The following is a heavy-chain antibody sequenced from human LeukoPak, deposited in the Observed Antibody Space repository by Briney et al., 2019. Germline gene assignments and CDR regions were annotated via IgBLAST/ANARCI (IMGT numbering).Heavy chain of an antibody. J-gene: IGHJ4*02. V-gene: IGHV4-59*08. CDR3: ARLDTSGSDDY. Sequence: SETLSLTCTVSGGSISSYYWSWIRQPPGKGLEWIGYFFYSGSTNYNPSLKSRVTISIDTFKSQFSLKLISVTAADTAVYYCARLDTSGSDDYWGQGTLVTVSS. CDR1: GGSISSYY. CDR2: FFYSGST. D-gene: IGHD3-22*01.